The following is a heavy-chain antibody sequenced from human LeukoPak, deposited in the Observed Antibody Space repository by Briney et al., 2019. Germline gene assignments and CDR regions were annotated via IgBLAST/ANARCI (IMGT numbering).Heavy chain of an antibody. J-gene: IGHJ4*02. D-gene: IGHD6-6*01. CDR3: ARGSGESSSSLLDY. Sequence: PSETLSLTCTVSGGSISSYYWSWIRQPPGKGLEWIGYIYYSGSTNYNPSLKSRVTISVDTSKNQFSLKLSSVTAADTAVYYCARGSGESSSSLLDYWGQGTLVTVSS. CDR2: IYYSGST. CDR1: GGSISSYY. V-gene: IGHV4-59*12.